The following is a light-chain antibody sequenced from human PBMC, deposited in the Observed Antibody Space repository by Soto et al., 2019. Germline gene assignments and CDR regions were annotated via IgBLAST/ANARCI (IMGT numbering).Light chain of an antibody. CDR1: RSSIGSNS. CDR3: ATWDDRLSGWV. J-gene: IGLJ3*02. V-gene: IGLV1-47*01. Sequence: QTVVTQPPSASGTPGQRVTISCSGSRSSIGSNSVFWYQHLPGTAPKLLIFVNNQRPSGVPDRFSGSKSGTSASLAISGLRSEDEVDYYCATWDDRLSGWVFGGGTKLTVL. CDR2: VNN.